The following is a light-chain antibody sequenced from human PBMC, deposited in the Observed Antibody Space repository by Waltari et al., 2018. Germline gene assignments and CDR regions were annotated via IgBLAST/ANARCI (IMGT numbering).Light chain of an antibody. CDR1: QTVSKNY. Sequence: EIVLTQSPGTLSLSPGERATLSCRASQTVSKNYLAWYQQKPGQAPRLLIDDASTRDTGIPDRFSGSGSGTDFTLTISRLEPEDFAVYYCQQCAISPLTFGGGTKVEI. V-gene: IGKV3-20*01. CDR2: DAS. CDR3: QQCAISPLT. J-gene: IGKJ4*01.